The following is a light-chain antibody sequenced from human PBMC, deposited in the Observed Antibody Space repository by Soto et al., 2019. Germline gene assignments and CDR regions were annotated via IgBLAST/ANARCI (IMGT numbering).Light chain of an antibody. CDR1: QSVLYSSNNKNY. CDR3: MQSIQLPTWT. Sequence: DIVMTQSPDSLAVSLGERATINCKSSQSVLYSSNNKNYLAWYQQKPGQPPKLLIYWASTRESGVPDRFSGSGSGTDFTLKISRVEAEDVGVYYCMQSIQLPTWTFGQGTKVDIK. CDR2: WAS. J-gene: IGKJ1*01. V-gene: IGKV4-1*01.